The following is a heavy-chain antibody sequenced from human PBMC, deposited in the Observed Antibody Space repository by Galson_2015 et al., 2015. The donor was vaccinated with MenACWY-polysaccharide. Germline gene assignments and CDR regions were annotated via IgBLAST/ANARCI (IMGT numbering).Heavy chain of an antibody. CDR1: GFTFSSYA. J-gene: IGHJ4*02. CDR3: AKDPGSNGDYFDY. CDR2: ISGSGGST. Sequence: SLRLSCAASGFTFSSYAMSWVRQAPGKELEWVSAISGSGGSTYYADSVKGRFTISRDNSKNTLYLQMNSLRAEDTAVYYCAKDPGSNGDYFDYWGQGTLVTVPS. D-gene: IGHD2-8*01. V-gene: IGHV3-23*01.